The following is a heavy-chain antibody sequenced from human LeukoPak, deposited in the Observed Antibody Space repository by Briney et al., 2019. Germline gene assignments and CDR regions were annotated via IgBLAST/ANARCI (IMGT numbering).Heavy chain of an antibody. J-gene: IGHJ5*02. Sequence: ASVKVSCKASGYTFTSYAMHWVRQAPGQRLEWMGWINAGNGNTKYSQKFQGRVTITRDTSACTAYMELSSLRSEDTAVYYCARHYGDYNWFDPWGQGTLVTVSS. V-gene: IGHV1-3*01. CDR1: GYTFTSYA. CDR2: INAGNGNT. D-gene: IGHD4-17*01. CDR3: ARHYGDYNWFDP.